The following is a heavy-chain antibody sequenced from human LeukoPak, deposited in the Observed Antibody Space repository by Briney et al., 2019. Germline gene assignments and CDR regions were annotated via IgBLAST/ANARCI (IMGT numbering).Heavy chain of an antibody. D-gene: IGHD4-17*01. CDR3: AKGSDYGDYEKGY. V-gene: IGHV3-23*01. CDR1: GFTFSSYA. J-gene: IGHJ4*02. Sequence: GGSLRLSCAASGFTFSSYAMSWVRQAPGKGLEWAPAISGSGGSTYYADSVKGRFTISRDNSKNTLYLQMNSLRAEDAAVYYCAKGSDYGDYEKGYWGQGTLVTVSS. CDR2: ISGSGGST.